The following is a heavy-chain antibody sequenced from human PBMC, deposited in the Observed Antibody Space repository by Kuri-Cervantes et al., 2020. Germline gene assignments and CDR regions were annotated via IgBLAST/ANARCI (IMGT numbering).Heavy chain of an antibody. V-gene: IGHV3-23*01. J-gene: IGHJ6*02. Sequence: LSLTCAASGFTFSSYAMSWVRQAPGKGLEWVSAISGSGGSTYYADSVKGRFTISRDNAKNSLYLQMNSLRDEDTAVYYCARDSSINYYYYYGMDVWGQGTTVTVSS. CDR1: GFTFSSYA. CDR3: ARDSSINYYYYYGMDV. CDR2: ISGSGGST. D-gene: IGHD1-14*01.